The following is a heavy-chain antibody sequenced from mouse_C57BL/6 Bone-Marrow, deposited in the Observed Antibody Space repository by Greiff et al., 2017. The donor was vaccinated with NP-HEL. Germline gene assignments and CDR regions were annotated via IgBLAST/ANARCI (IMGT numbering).Heavy chain of an antibody. CDR1: GYAFSSSW. Sequence: VKLMESGPELVKPGASVKISCKASGYAFSSSWMNWVKQRPGKGLEWIGRIYPGDGDTNYNGKFKGKATLTADKSSSTAYMQLSSLTSEDSAVYFCARYYYGSSYEGYWGQGTTLTVSS. CDR3: ARYYYGSSYEGY. D-gene: IGHD1-1*01. V-gene: IGHV1-82*01. CDR2: IYPGDGDT. J-gene: IGHJ2*01.